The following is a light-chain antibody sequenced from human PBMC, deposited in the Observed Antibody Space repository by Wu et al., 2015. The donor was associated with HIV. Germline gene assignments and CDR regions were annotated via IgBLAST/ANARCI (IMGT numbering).Light chain of an antibody. CDR1: ENIRDF. V-gene: IGKV1-39*01. CDR2: AAS. Sequence: DVQMTQSPSSLSASVGDRVTITCRASENIRDFLNWYQQKPGQAPKLLIYAASSLXSGVPSRFRGSGSGTDFTLTISSLQPEDFGTYYCQQSYNTPPWTFGQGTKVEIK. CDR3: QQSYNTPPWT. J-gene: IGKJ1*01.